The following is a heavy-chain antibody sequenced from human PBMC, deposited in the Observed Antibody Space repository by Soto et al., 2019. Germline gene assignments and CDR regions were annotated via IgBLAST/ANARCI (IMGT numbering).Heavy chain of an antibody. D-gene: IGHD6-13*01. CDR3: AREEGIAAAGTVHYYYGMVV. J-gene: IGHJ6*02. CDR2: ISSSSSTI. CDR1: GFTFSSYS. Sequence: EVQLVESGGGLVQPGGSLRLSCAASGFTFSSYSMNWVRQAPGKGLEWVSYISSSSSTIYYADSVKGRFTISRDNAKNSLYLQMNSLRDEDTAVYYCAREEGIAAAGTVHYYYGMVVWGQGTTVTVSS. V-gene: IGHV3-48*02.